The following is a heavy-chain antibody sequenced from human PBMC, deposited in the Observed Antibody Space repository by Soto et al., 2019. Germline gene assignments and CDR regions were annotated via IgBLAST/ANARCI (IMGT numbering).Heavy chain of an antibody. J-gene: IGHJ4*02. CDR2: IYYNGNT. Sequence: QVQLQESGPGLVKPSETLSLTCTVSGGSISNHYWSWIRQPPGKGLEWIGYIYYNGNTNYNPPLESRVTMSVDTSKNQISLKLISVTAADTAVYYCTRANWYSEYWGQGTLVTVSS. CDR1: GGSISNHY. V-gene: IGHV4-59*11. D-gene: IGHD7-27*01. CDR3: TRANWYSEY.